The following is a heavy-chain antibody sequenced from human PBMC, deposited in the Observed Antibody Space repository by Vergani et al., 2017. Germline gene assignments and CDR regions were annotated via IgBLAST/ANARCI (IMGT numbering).Heavy chain of an antibody. V-gene: IGHV1-46*01. CDR3: ASALRRGYSGYEGYYYYGMDV. Sequence: QVQVVQSGAEVKKSGASVKVSCKTSGYTFSNYYMHWVRQAPGQGLEWMGIINPSGGHTNYAQKFQGRVTMTRDTSTSTVYMELSSLRSEDTAIYYCASALRRGYSGYEGYYYYGMDVWGQGTTVTVSS. J-gene: IGHJ6*02. D-gene: IGHD5-12*01. CDR2: INPSGGHT. CDR1: GYTFSNYY.